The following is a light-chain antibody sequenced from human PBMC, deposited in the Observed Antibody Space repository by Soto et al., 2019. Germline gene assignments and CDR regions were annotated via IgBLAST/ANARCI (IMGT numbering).Light chain of an antibody. V-gene: IGKV3-20*01. CDR2: DAS. Sequence: EIVLTQSPATLSLSPGERATLSCRASQSISSQLAWYQQKPGQAPRLLIHDASNRATGIPARFSGSGSSTDFTLTISRLEPEDFAVYYCQQYGSSPPSSTFGQGTRLEIK. J-gene: IGKJ5*01. CDR3: QQYGSSPPSST. CDR1: QSISSQ.